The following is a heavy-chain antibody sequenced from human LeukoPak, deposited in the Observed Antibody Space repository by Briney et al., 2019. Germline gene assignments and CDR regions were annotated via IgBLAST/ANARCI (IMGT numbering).Heavy chain of an antibody. V-gene: IGHV3-30*18. CDR3: AKDLSHDGYSYGVMDY. CDR2: ISYDGSNK. CDR1: GFTFSSYG. J-gene: IGHJ4*02. D-gene: IGHD5-18*01. Sequence: GGSLRLSCAASGFTFSSYGMHWVRQAPGKGLEWVAVISYDGSNKYYADSVKGRFTISRDNSKNTLYLQMNSLRAEDTAVYYCAKDLSHDGYSYGVMDYWGQGTLVTVSS.